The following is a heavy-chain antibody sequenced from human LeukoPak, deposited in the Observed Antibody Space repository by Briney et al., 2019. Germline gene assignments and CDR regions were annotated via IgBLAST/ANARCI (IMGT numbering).Heavy chain of an antibody. CDR2: IPYDGSNK. J-gene: IGHJ4*02. CDR1: GFTFSSYA. Sequence: GGSLRLSCAASGFTFSSYAMHWVRQAPGKGLEWVALIPYDGSNKYYADSVKGRFTISRDNAKHSLDLQMNSLRAEDTAVYYCARDRGSSTGTFDYWGQGTLVTVSS. D-gene: IGHD6-6*01. CDR3: ARDRGSSTGTFDY. V-gene: IGHV3-30*04.